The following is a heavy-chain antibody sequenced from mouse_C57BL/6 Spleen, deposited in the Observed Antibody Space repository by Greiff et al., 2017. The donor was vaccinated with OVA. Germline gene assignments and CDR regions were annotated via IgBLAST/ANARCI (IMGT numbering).Heavy chain of an antibody. CDR1: GYTFTSYW. D-gene: IGHD3-2*02. CDR2: IHPSDSDT. J-gene: IGHJ2*01. CDR3: AIGQLRAGYFDY. V-gene: IGHV1-74*01. Sequence: QVQLQQPGAELVKPGASVKVSCTASGYTFTSYWMHWVKQRPGQGLEWIGRIHPSDSDTNYNQKFKGKATLTVDKSSSTAYMQLSSLTSADSAVYYCAIGQLRAGYFDYWVQGTTLTVSS.